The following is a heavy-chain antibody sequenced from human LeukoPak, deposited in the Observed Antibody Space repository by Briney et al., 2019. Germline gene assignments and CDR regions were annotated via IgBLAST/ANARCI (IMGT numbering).Heavy chain of an antibody. D-gene: IGHD3-10*01. CDR3: ARGYGSGSYSN. V-gene: IGHV4-4*07. J-gene: IGHJ4*02. Sequence: SETLSLTCIVSGVSTSSGYWSWVRQPAGKGLEWMGHTSTSVPTYYKPALKSRVTMSIDTSENHFSLKLNSVTAADTAVYFCARGYGSGSYSNWGQGTLVTVSS. CDR1: GVSTSSGY. CDR2: TSTSVPT.